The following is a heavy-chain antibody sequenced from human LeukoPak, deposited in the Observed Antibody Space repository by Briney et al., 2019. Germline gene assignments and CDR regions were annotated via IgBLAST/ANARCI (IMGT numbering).Heavy chain of an antibody. V-gene: IGHV3-23*01. CDR1: GFTFNSYA. CDR2: VSASGGTT. D-gene: IGHD2-2*01. Sequence: QSGGSLRLSCAASGFTFNSYAMSWVRQAPGKGLEWVSAVSASGGTTYYADSVKGRFTISRDNSENTVYLQMNSLRVEDTALYYCAKEPWEYCGSNACPNWLDAWGQGTLVTVSS. CDR3: AKEPWEYCGSNACPNWLDA. J-gene: IGHJ5*02.